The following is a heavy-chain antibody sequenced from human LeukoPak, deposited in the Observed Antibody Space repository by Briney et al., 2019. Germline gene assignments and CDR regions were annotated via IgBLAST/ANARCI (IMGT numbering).Heavy chain of an antibody. D-gene: IGHD1-7*01. CDR2: IYWDDNK. V-gene: IGHV2-5*02. J-gene: IGHJ5*02. CDR3: AHSGAHISELGTWFGP. Sequence: SGPTLVNPTQTLTLTCTFSGFSLTSTKEGVGWIRQPPGKAPDWLAVIYWDDNKRYSPSLKTRLTITKDTSKNQVVLTMTNMDPVDTATYYCAHSGAHISELGTWFGPWGQGILVTVSS. CDR1: GFSLTSTKEG.